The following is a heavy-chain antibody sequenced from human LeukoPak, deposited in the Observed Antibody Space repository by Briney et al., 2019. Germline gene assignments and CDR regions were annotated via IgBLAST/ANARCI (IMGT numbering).Heavy chain of an antibody. CDR2: ISSSGSTI. Sequence: PGGSLRLSCAASGFTFSSYEMNWVRQAPGKGLEWVSYISSSGSTIYYADSVKGRFTISRDNAKNSLYLQMNSLKTEDTAVYYCARAVATIWGNYFDYWGQGTLVTVSS. CDR1: GFTFSSYE. D-gene: IGHD5-12*01. V-gene: IGHV3-48*03. J-gene: IGHJ4*02. CDR3: ARAVATIWGNYFDY.